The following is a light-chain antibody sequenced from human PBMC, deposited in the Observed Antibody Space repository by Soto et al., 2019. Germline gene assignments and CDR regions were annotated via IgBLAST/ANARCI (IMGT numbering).Light chain of an antibody. V-gene: IGKV1-33*01. CDR3: QQYDSLHLT. J-gene: IGKJ4*01. CDR1: QDISNF. Sequence: DIQMTQSPSSLSASVGDRVTITCQASQDISNFLNWFQQKPGKAPKLVIYDVSNLEAGAPSRFSGSGSGTVFTFIISSLQPEDIATYYCQQYDSLHLTFGGGTKVEIK. CDR2: DVS.